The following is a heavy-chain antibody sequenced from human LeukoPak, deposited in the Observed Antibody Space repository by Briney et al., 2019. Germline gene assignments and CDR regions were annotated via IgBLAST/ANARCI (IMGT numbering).Heavy chain of an antibody. CDR3: ARADSGYDL. J-gene: IGHJ4*02. Sequence: GGSLRLTCAASGFTFSSYGMHWVRQAPGKGLEWVAFIRYDGSNKYYADSVKGRSTISRDNAKNSLYLQMNSLRAEDTAVCYCARADSGYDLWGQGTLVTVSS. V-gene: IGHV3-30*02. CDR1: GFTFSSYG. D-gene: IGHD5-12*01. CDR2: IRYDGSNK.